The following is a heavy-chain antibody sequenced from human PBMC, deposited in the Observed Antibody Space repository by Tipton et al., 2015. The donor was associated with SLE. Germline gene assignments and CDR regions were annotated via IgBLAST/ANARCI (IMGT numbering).Heavy chain of an antibody. CDR1: GFTLSSHG. Sequence: SLRLSCAASGFTLSSHGMSWVRQAPGKGLEWVSAISISGGSTYYADSVKGRFAISRDNSENTLYLQMNSLRAEDTALYYCAKGTGGCGSTSCSYAFDIWGQETMVTVSS. CDR2: ISISGGST. J-gene: IGHJ3*02. V-gene: IGHV3-23*01. CDR3: AKGTGGCGSTSCSYAFDI. D-gene: IGHD2-2*01.